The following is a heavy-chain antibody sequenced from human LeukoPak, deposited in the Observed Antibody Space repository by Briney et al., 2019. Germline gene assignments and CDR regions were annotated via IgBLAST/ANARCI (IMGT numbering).Heavy chain of an antibody. J-gene: IGHJ5*02. CDR3: AKDREQQLVLGWFDP. CDR2: ISYDGSNK. CDR1: GFTFSSYA. Sequence: GRSLRLSCAASGFTFSSYAMHWVRQAPGKGLEWVAVISYDGSNKYYADSVKGRFTISRDNSKNTLYLQMNSLRAEDTAVYYCAKDREQQLVLGWFDPWGQGTLVTVSS. V-gene: IGHV3-30*18. D-gene: IGHD6-13*01.